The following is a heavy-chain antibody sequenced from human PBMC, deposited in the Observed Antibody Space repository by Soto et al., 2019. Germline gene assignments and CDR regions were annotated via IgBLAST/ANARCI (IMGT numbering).Heavy chain of an antibody. Sequence: ASVKVSCKASGGTFSSYAISWVRQAPGQGLEWMGGIIPIFGTANYAQKFQGRVTITADASASTAYMELSSLRSEDTAVYYCAREWQYYGSGTQGWFDPWGQGTLVTVSS. D-gene: IGHD3-10*01. CDR1: GGTFSSYA. J-gene: IGHJ5*02. CDR3: AREWQYYGSGTQGWFDP. V-gene: IGHV1-69*13. CDR2: IIPIFGTA.